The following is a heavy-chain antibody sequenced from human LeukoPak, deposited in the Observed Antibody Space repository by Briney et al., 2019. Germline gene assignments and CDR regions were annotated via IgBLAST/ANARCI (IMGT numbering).Heavy chain of an antibody. CDR3: ARGWGYYDSSGPTGAFDI. CDR1: GGSISSGGYS. CDR2: IYHSGST. J-gene: IGHJ3*02. V-gene: IGHV4-30-2*01. Sequence: TLSLTCAVSGGSISSGGYSWSWIRQPPGKGLEWIGYIYHSGSTYYNPSLKSRVTISVDRSKNQFSLKLSSVTAADTAVYYCARGWGYYDSSGPTGAFDIWGQGTMVTVSS. D-gene: IGHD3-22*01.